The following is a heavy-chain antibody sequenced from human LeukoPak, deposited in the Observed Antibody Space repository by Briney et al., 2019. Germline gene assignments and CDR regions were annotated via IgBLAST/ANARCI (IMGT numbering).Heavy chain of an antibody. CDR3: ARSGYDWYYFDY. D-gene: IGHD5-12*01. CDR2: MNPNSGNT. J-gene: IGHJ4*02. CDR1: GYTFTSYD. V-gene: IGHV1-8*01. Sequence: ASVKVSCKASGYTFTSYDINWVRQATGQGLEWMGWMNPNSGNTGYAQKFLGRVTMTRNTSISTAYMELSSLRSEDTAVYYCARSGYDWYYFDYWGQGTLVTVSS.